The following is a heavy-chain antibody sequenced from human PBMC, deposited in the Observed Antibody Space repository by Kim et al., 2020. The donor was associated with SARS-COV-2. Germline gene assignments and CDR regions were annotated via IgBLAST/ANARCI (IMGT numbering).Heavy chain of an antibody. Sequence: GGSVRLSCAASEFSVSTKTMTWVRQTPGKGLEWVSIIYRNGTTYYADSVKGRFTTSRDTSKNTLYLQMDNLRADDTAVYYCAGDNYNNYWYKYWGQGTLVTVSA. CDR2: IYRNGTT. D-gene: IGHD1-20*01. CDR1: EFSVSTKT. J-gene: IGHJ4*02. CDR3: AGDNYNNYWYKY. V-gene: IGHV3-53*01.